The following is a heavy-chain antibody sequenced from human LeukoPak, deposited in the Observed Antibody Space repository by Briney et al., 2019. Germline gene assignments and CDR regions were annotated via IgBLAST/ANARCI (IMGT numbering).Heavy chain of an antibody. V-gene: IGHV4-34*01. CDR2: INHSGST. D-gene: IGHD6-19*01. Sequence: SETLSLTCAVYGGSFSGYYWSWFRQPPGKGLEWIGEINHSGSTNYNPSLKSRVTISVDTSKNQFSLKLSSVTAADTAVYYCASTPTGYSSGWYGFWGQGTLVTVSS. CDR3: ASTPTGYSSGWYGF. J-gene: IGHJ4*02. CDR1: GGSFSGYY.